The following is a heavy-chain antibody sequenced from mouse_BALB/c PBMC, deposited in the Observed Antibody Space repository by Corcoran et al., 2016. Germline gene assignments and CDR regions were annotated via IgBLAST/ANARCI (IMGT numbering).Heavy chain of an antibody. Sequence: EVQLQQSGAELVKPGASGKLSCTASGFNIKDTYMHWVKQRPEQGLEWIGRIDPANGNTKYDPKFQGKATITADTSSNTAYLQLSSLTSEDTAVYYCATMITMDYWGQGTSVTVSS. CDR2: IDPANGNT. J-gene: IGHJ4*01. CDR1: GFNIKDTY. CDR3: ATMITMDY. D-gene: IGHD2-4*01. V-gene: IGHV14-3*02.